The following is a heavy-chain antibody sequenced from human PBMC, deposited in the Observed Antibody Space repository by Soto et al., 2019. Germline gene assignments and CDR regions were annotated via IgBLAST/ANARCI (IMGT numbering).Heavy chain of an antibody. Sequence: SETLSLTCAVSGYSISSGYYWGWIRQPPGKGLEWIGSIYHSGSTYYNPSLKSRVTISVDTSKNQFSLKLSSVTAADTAVYYCARDDIVGATKVDYWGQGTLVTVSS. CDR2: IYHSGST. CDR1: GYSISSGYY. CDR3: ARDDIVGATKVDY. J-gene: IGHJ4*02. D-gene: IGHD1-26*01. V-gene: IGHV4-38-2*02.